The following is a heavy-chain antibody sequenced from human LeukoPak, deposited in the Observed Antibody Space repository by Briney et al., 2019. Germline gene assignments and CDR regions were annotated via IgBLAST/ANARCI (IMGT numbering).Heavy chain of an antibody. CDR2: ISSNGGST. J-gene: IGHJ6*03. CDR3: ARGPRRYYYDSSGYYYYMDV. Sequence: GGSLRLSCAASGFTFSSYAMSWVRQAPGKGLEYVSAISSNGGSTYYANSVKGRFTISRDNSKNTLYLQMGSLRAEDMAVYYCARGPRRYYYDSSGYYYYMDVWGKGTTVTVSS. V-gene: IGHV3-64*01. CDR1: GFTFSSYA. D-gene: IGHD3-22*01.